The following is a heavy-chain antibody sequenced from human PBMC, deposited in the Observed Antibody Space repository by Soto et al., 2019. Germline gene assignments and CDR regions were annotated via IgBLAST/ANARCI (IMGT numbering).Heavy chain of an antibody. Sequence: QVQLVQSGAEVKKPGASVKVSCKASGYTFTSYDINWVRQATGQGLEWMGWMNPNSGNTGYAQKFQGRVTMTRNTSISTAYMELSSLRSEDTAVYYCARAPGRYCISTSCYVYYGMDVWGQGTTVTVSS. CDR3: ARAPGRYCISTSCYVYYGMDV. D-gene: IGHD2-2*01. CDR1: GYTFTSYD. CDR2: MNPNSGNT. J-gene: IGHJ6*02. V-gene: IGHV1-8*01.